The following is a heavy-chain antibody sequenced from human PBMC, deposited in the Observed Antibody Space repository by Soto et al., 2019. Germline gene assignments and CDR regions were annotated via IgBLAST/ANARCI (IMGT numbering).Heavy chain of an antibody. CDR3: AIKFGELFIPYYGMDV. CDR2: MNPNSGNT. J-gene: IGHJ6*02. V-gene: IGHV1-8*01. D-gene: IGHD3-10*01. CDR1: GYTFTSYD. Sequence: VASVKVSCKASGYTFTSYDINWVRQATGQGLEWMGWMNPNSGNTGYAQKFQGRVTMTRNTSISTAYMELSSLRSEDTAVYYCAIKFGELFIPYYGMDVWGQGTTVTVS.